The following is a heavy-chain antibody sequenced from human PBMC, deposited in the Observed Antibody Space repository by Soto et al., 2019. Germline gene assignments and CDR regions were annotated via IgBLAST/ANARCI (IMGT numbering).Heavy chain of an antibody. V-gene: IGHV5-51*01. Sequence: GGSLKISCECSWYSFTSYWIGWVRQGPGKGLEWMGIIHPGDSDTKYSPSFQGQVTISVDKSITTAYLQWSSLKASDTAMYYCARTPGPEVSASVAYYYFSGMELWGEGTPVTASS. CDR3: ARTPGPEVSASVAYYYFSGMEL. J-gene: IGHJ6*04. CDR2: IHPGDSDT. CDR1: WYSFTSYW. D-gene: IGHD2-15*01.